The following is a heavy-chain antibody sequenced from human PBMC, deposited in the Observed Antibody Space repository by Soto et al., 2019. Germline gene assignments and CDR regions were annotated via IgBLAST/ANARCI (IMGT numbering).Heavy chain of an antibody. CDR3: ARDRVVEDSEYYFDY. CDR1: GFTFSSYG. D-gene: IGHD2-15*01. CDR2: IWYDGSNK. V-gene: IGHV3-33*01. J-gene: IGHJ4*02. Sequence: GGSLRLSCAASGFTFSSYGMHWVRQAPGKGLEWVAVIWYDGSNKYYADSVKGRFTISRDNSKNTLYLQMNSLRAEDTAVYYCARDRVVEDSEYYFDYWGQGTLVTVSS.